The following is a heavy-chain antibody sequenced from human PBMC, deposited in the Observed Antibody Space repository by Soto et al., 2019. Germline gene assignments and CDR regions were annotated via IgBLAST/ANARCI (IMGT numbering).Heavy chain of an antibody. V-gene: IGHV3-33*01. CDR2: IWSDGSTK. J-gene: IGHJ6*02. CDR3: AREERPNYYYHSMNV. Sequence: GGSLRLSCAASGFTFSNYGIHWVRQAPGKGLEWVAVIWSDGSTKYYADSVKGRFIISRDNSKDTLFLQMNSLRADDTGVYSCAREERPNYYYHSMNVWGQGTTVTVSS. CDR1: GFTFSNYG.